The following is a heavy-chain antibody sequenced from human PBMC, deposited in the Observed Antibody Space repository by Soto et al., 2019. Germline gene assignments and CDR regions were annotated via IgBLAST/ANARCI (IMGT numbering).Heavy chain of an antibody. D-gene: IGHD3-16*01. V-gene: IGHV3-30-3*01. CDR2: ISYDGSNK. J-gene: IGHJ6*02. Sequence: QVQLVESGGGVVQPGRSLRLSCAASGFTFSSYAMHWVRQAPGKGLEWVAVISYDGSNKYYADSVKGRFTISRDNSKNTLYLQMNSLRAEDTAVYYCAREGVYYGMDVWGQGTTVTVSS. CDR3: AREGVYYGMDV. CDR1: GFTFSSYA.